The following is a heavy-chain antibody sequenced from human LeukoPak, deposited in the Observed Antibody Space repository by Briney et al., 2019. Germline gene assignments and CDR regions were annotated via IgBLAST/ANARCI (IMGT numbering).Heavy chain of an antibody. Sequence: KPSETLSLTCAGYGGSFNAYYWSWIRQPPGKGLEWIGEINHSGSTNYHPSLKSRVTISLDTSKNQFSLKLNSVTAADTAVYYCARHRIFGVVNRYYFDYWGQGTLVTVSS. V-gene: IGHV4-34*01. CDR3: ARHRIFGVVNRYYFDY. D-gene: IGHD3-3*01. CDR1: GGSFNAYY. CDR2: INHSGST. J-gene: IGHJ4*02.